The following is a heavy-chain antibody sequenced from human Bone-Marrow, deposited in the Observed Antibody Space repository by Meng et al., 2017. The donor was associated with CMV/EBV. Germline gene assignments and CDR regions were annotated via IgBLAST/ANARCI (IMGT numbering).Heavy chain of an antibody. CDR3: STVFGVDGS. CDR2: IYYTGST. Sequence: ESLKISCTVSGDFITSNYWTWIRQPPGKGLEWIGYIYYTGSTHYNPSLKSRITISLDMSKNQFSLNLSSVTAADTAVYYCSTVFGVDGSWGRGTLVTVSS. D-gene: IGHD3-3*01. V-gene: IGHV4-59*01. J-gene: IGHJ5*02. CDR1: GDFITSNY.